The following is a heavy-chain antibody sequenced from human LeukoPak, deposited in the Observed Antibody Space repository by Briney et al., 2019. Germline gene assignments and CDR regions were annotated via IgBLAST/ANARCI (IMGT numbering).Heavy chain of an antibody. CDR1: GGSISSYY. D-gene: IGHD6-19*01. Sequence: SETLSLTCTVSGGSISSYYWSWIRQPPGKGLEWIGYIYYSGSTNYNPSLKSRVTISVDTSKNQFSLKLSSVTAADTAVYYCARDEEGSGWLFDYWGQGTLVTVSS. J-gene: IGHJ4*02. CDR2: IYYSGST. CDR3: ARDEEGSGWLFDY. V-gene: IGHV4-59*01.